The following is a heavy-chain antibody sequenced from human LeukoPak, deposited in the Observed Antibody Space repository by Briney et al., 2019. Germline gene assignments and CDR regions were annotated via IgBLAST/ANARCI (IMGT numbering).Heavy chain of an antibody. V-gene: IGHV4-39*01. CDR1: GGSISSSSYY. J-gene: IGHJ5*02. Sequence: SETLSLTCTVSGGSISSSSYYWGWIRQPPGKGLEWIGSIYYSGSTYYNPSLKSRVTISVDTSKNQFSLKLSSVTAADTAVYYCARHSSGWITEGNWFYPWGQGTLVTVSS. CDR2: IYYSGST. CDR3: ARHSSGWITEGNWFYP. D-gene: IGHD6-19*01.